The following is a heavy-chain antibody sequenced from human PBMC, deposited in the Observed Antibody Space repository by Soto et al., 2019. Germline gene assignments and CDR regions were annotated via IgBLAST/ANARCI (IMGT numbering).Heavy chain of an antibody. CDR3: ARHDYDVATITGGGTAMVSYYYYGMDV. Sequence: ASETLSLTCTVSGGSISSSSYYWGWIRQPPGKGLEWIGSIYYSGSTYHNPSLKSRVTISVDTSKNQFSLKLSSVTAADTAVYYCARHDYDVATITGGGTAMVSYYYYGMDVWGQGTTVTVSS. V-gene: IGHV4-39*01. CDR2: IYYSGST. CDR1: GGSISSSSYY. D-gene: IGHD5-18*01. J-gene: IGHJ6*02.